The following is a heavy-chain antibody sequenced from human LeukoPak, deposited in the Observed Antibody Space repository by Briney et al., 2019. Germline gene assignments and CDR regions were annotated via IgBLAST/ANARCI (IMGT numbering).Heavy chain of an antibody. CDR1: GFTFDDYG. J-gene: IGHJ4*02. V-gene: IGHV3-20*04. D-gene: IGHD6-13*01. CDR3: ARSIALNFDY. Sequence: AGGSLRLSCAASGFTFDDYGLSWVRQAPGKGLEWVSGINWNGGSTAYADSVKGRFTISRDNAKNSLYLQMNSLRAEDTAVYYCARSIALNFDYWGQGTLVTVSS. CDR2: INWNGGST.